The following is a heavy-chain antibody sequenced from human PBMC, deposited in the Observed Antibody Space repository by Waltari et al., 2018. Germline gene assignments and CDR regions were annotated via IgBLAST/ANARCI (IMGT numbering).Heavy chain of an antibody. V-gene: IGHV4-4*07. D-gene: IGHD6-13*01. CDR3: SRGPRQSGSSSWIFDY. J-gene: IGHJ4*02. Sequence: QVQLQESGPGRVKPSETLSLTCRVSGDSVHRFYWSWIRQPAGKGLEWIGRISSSGSIDYNPSLRRRVTMSLEMSKNQFSLQLASVTAADTAVYFCSRGPRQSGSSSWIFDYWGQG. CDR2: ISSSGSI. CDR1: GDSVHRFY.